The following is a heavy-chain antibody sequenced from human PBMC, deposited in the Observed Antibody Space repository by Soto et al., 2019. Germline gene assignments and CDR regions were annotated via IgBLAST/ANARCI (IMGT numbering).Heavy chain of an antibody. CDR2: IIPIFGTA. V-gene: IGHV1-69*01. J-gene: IGHJ6*02. Sequence: QVQLVQSGAEVKKSGSSVKVSCKASGGTFSSYAISWVRQAPGQGLAWMGGIIPIFGTANYAQKFQGRVTITGDDATSTAYMELSSLRSEDTAVYYCALLRYFDWLPYYYYGMDVWGQGTTVTVSS. D-gene: IGHD3-9*01. CDR3: ALLRYFDWLPYYYYGMDV. CDR1: GGTFSSYA.